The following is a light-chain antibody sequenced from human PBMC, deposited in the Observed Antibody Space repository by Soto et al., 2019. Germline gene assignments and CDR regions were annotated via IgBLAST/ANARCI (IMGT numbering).Light chain of an antibody. Sequence: EIVMTQSPATLSVSPGERATLSCRASHDISNRLAWYQQKPGQAPRLLIYGASTWATNLPARFSGSGSGTEFTLNISSLQSEDSAVYYCQQYNNWPSLTFGGGTKVDIK. V-gene: IGKV3-15*01. CDR2: GAS. CDR1: HDISNR. CDR3: QQYNNWPSLT. J-gene: IGKJ4*01.